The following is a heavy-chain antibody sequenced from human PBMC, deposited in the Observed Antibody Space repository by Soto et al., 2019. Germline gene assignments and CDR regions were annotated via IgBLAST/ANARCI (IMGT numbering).Heavy chain of an antibody. Sequence: SETLSLTYTVSGVYIGTDSYYWGWLRQPPEKGLEWIGTIYYSGSTYYNPSLKSRVTISVDTSKNQFSLRLSSVTAADTAVYYCARETYGDYVGYFDPWGQGTLVTVSS. CDR1: GVYIGTDSYY. V-gene: IGHV4-39*07. J-gene: IGHJ5*01. D-gene: IGHD4-17*01. CDR2: IYYSGST. CDR3: ARETYGDYVGYFDP.